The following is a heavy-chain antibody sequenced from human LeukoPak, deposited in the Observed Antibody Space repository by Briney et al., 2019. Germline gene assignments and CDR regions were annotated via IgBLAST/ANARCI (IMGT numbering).Heavy chain of an antibody. J-gene: IGHJ4*02. Sequence: GGSLRLSCTVSGFTVSNNFMSWVRQAPGRGLEYVSIIYSGGSTYYADSVKGRFTISRDNSKNTVYLQMNSLRAEDTAVYYCARDYYGSGTYYHDYWGQGTLVTVSS. D-gene: IGHD3-10*01. V-gene: IGHV3-53*01. CDR3: ARDYYGSGTYYHDY. CDR1: GFTVSNNF. CDR2: IYSGGST.